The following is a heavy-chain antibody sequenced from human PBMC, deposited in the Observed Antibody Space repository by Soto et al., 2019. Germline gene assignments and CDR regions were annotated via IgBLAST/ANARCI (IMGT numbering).Heavy chain of an antibody. J-gene: IGHJ4*02. Sequence: QITLKESGPTLVRPPQTLTLTCTFSGFSLTSGVGVGWIRQPPGKALEWLALIYWDDDKRYSPSLKNRLTITKDTSKPPVVLTMTTVGPVDTATYFCAHIDPEIVTVGGHGGFDYWGQGTLVTVSS. V-gene: IGHV2-5*02. CDR2: IYWDDDK. D-gene: IGHD5-12*01. CDR3: AHIDPEIVTVGGHGGFDY. CDR1: GFSLTSGVG.